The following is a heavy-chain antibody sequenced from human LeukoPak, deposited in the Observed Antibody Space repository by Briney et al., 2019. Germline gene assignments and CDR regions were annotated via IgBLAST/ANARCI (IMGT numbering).Heavy chain of an antibody. Sequence: SETLSLTCAVSGGSISSGGYSWSWIRQPPGKGLEWIGYIYHSGSTNYNPSLKSRVTISVDTSRNQFSLKLSSVTAADTAVYYCARVPVTQYYFDYWGQGTLVTVSS. D-gene: IGHD4-17*01. V-gene: IGHV4-30-2*01. CDR3: ARVPVTQYYFDY. CDR2: IYHSGST. J-gene: IGHJ4*02. CDR1: GGSISSGGYS.